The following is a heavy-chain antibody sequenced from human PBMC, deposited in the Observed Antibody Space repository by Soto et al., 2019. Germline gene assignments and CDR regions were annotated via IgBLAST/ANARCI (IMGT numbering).Heavy chain of an antibody. CDR3: AKEMKWGGMTTRHYFDS. D-gene: IGHD4-17*01. J-gene: IGHJ4*02. V-gene: IGHV3-9*02. Sequence: EVQLVESGGGLVQPGRSLRLSCVASGFTADDYAMHWVRQAPGKGLEWVSGISSNSDTIDYADSVKGRFTISRDNAKNSLVLQMNRLRPEDTGLDYCAKEMKWGGMTTRHYFDSGGQGTLVTVSS. CDR2: ISSNSDTI. CDR1: GFTADDYA.